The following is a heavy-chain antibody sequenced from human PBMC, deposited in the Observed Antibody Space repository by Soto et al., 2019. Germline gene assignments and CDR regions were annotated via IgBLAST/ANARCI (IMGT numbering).Heavy chain of an antibody. V-gene: IGHV4-4*07. CDR2: IYNNGRST. D-gene: IGHD1-26*01. CDR3: ARWEFGGIVN. Sequence: TSETLSLTWSVSGGSVSVYYWSWIRRPAGKGLEWIGRIYNNGRSTNYNPSLKSRVTMSVDTSTNQFSLKMRFVTAADTAVYYCARWEFGGIVNWGQGKLVTGSS. CDR1: GGSVSVYY. J-gene: IGHJ4*02.